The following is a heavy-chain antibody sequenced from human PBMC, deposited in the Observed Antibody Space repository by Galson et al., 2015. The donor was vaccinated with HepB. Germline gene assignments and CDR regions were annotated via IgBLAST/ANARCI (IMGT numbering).Heavy chain of an antibody. CDR3: ARDLTAAAGLFDY. Sequence: SLRLPCAASGFTFSSYAMHWVRQAPGKGLEWVAVISYDGSNKYYADSVKGRFTISRDNSKNTLYLQMNSLRAEDTAVYYCARDLTAAAGLFDYWGQGTLVTVSS. CDR1: GFTFSSYA. J-gene: IGHJ4*02. V-gene: IGHV3-30-3*01. CDR2: ISYDGSNK. D-gene: IGHD6-13*01.